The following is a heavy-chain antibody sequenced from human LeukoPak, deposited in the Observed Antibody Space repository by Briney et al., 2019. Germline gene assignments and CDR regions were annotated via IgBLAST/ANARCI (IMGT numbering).Heavy chain of an antibody. CDR1: GGSFSGYY. CDR2: INHSGST. Sequence: SETLSLTCAVYGGSFSGYYWSWIRQPPGKVLEWIGEINHSGSTNYNPSLKSRVTISVDTSKNQFSLKLSSVTAADTAVYYCARTTMVRGTYYMDVWGKGTTVTISS. J-gene: IGHJ6*03. V-gene: IGHV4-34*01. D-gene: IGHD3-10*01. CDR3: ARTTMVRGTYYMDV.